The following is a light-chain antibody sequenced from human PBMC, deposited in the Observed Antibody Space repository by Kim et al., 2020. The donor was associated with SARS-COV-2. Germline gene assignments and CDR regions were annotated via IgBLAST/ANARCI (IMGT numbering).Light chain of an antibody. J-gene: IGLJ2*01. CDR1: RSDIGGYNF. CDR3: SSYAGRQNLV. Sequence: QSVTIPCTGTRSDIGGYNFVAWYQQHPGKAPKVMIYEVNKRPSGVPDRFSGSKSGNTASLTVSGLQAEDEADYYCSSYAGRQNLVFGGGTQLTVL. V-gene: IGLV2-8*01. CDR2: EVN.